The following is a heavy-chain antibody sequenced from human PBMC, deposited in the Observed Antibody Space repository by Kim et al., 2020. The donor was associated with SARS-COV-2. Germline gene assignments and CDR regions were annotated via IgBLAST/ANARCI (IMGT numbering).Heavy chain of an antibody. CDR3: ARPPPWYWGEYDY. J-gene: IGHJ4*02. Sequence: ASVKVSCKTSGYTFSTYGLSWVRQAPGQGLEWMGSISANNGNTDYAQKLQGRVTLTRDTSTSTAYMELRSLRSDDTAIYYCARPPPWYWGEYDYWGQGTL. V-gene: IGHV1-18*01. CDR2: ISANNGNT. D-gene: IGHD3-16*01. CDR1: GYTFSTYG.